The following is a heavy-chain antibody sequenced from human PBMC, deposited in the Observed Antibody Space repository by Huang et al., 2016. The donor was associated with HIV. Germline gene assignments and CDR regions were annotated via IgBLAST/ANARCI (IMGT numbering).Heavy chain of an antibody. J-gene: IGHJ3*02. CDR2: INQWWTA. V-gene: IGHV4-30-2*01. Sequence: QLQLQESGPRLVRPSATLSLTCAVSGGSIISSGYSWSWIRQPPGKGLEWIGYINQWWTASYNPSLRSRVTMAVDTSKDRFCLKLTSVTAADTAVYYCARDLYSSGWHAFDTWGQGTMVTVSS. CDR1: GGSIISSGYS. CDR3: ARDLYSSGWHAFDT. D-gene: IGHD6-19*01.